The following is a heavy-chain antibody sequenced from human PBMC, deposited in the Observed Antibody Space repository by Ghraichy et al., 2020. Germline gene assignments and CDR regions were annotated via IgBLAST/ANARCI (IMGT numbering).Heavy chain of an antibody. D-gene: IGHD6-13*01. CDR2: ISGSGDST. CDR3: AKRADGGSWTNFDY. J-gene: IGHJ4*02. Sequence: GGSLRLSCAASGFSFSSYAMNWVRQAPGKGLEWVSTISGSGDSTYYTTSVKGRFTISRDNSKDTLYLQTNSLRAEDTALYYCAKRADGGSWTNFDYWGQGTLVTVSS. V-gene: IGHV3-23*01. CDR1: GFSFSSYA.